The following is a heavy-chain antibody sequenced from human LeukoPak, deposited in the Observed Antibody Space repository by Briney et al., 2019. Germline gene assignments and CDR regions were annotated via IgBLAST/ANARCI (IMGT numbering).Heavy chain of an antibody. CDR2: INHSGST. CDR3: ARLGTHPRYCSGGSCPRDYGMDV. V-gene: IGHV4-34*01. D-gene: IGHD2-15*01. J-gene: IGHJ6*02. Sequence: SETLSLTCAVYGGSFSGYYWSWIRQPPGKGLEWIGEINHSGSTNYNPSLKSRVTISVDTSKNQFSLKLSSVTAADTAVYYCARLGTHPRYCSGGSCPRDYGMDVWDQGTTVTVSS. CDR1: GGSFSGYY.